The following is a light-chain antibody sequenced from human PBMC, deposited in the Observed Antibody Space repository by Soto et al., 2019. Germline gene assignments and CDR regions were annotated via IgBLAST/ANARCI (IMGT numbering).Light chain of an antibody. V-gene: IGKV3-20*01. J-gene: IGKJ3*01. CDR2: GAS. Sequence: EIMLTQSPGTLSLSPGQRATLSFRAGQSVISSYLAWYQQKPGQAPRLLIYGASSRATGIPDRFSGSGSGTDFTLTISRLEPEDFAVYYCQQYGSSPLTFGPGTKVDIK. CDR3: QQYGSSPLT. CDR1: QSVISSY.